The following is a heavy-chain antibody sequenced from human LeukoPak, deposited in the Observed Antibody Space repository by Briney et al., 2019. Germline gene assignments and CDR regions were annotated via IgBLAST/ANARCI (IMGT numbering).Heavy chain of an antibody. CDR2: ISSSSSYI. V-gene: IGHV3-21*01. D-gene: IGHD2-2*01. CDR3: ARDIVVVPAAIYYYYYGMDV. CDR1: GFTFSSYS. J-gene: IGHJ6*04. Sequence: GGSLRLSCAASGFTFSSYSMNWVRQAPGKGLERVSSISSSSSYIYYADSVKGRFTISRDNAKNSLYLQMNSLRAEDTAVYYCARDIVVVPAAIYYYYYGMDVWGKGTTVTVSS.